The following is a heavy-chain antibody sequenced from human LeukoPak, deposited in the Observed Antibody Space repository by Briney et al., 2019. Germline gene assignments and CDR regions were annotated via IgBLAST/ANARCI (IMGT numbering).Heavy chain of an antibody. CDR2: IYYSGST. V-gene: IGHV4-39*07. D-gene: IGHD5-24*01. Sequence: SETLSLTCTVSGGSISSSSYYWGWIRQPPGKGLEWIGSIYYSGSTYYNPSLKSRVTISVDTSKNRFSLKLSSVTAADTAVYYCARDGDRRDGYNRGDFDYWGQGTLVTVSS. CDR1: GGSISSSSYY. CDR3: ARDGDRRDGYNRGDFDY. J-gene: IGHJ4*02.